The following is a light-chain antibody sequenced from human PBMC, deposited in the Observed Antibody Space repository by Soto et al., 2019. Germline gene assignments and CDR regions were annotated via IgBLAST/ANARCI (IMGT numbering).Light chain of an antibody. CDR3: QQYDNLLT. J-gene: IGKJ4*01. CDR1: QDISNY. Sequence: DIQMTQSPSSLSASVGDRVTITCQASQDISNYLNWYQQKPGKAPKLLIYDASNLETGAPSRFSGSGSGTDSTFTISSLQPEDIATYYCQQYDNLLTFGGGTKVEIK. CDR2: DAS. V-gene: IGKV1-33*01.